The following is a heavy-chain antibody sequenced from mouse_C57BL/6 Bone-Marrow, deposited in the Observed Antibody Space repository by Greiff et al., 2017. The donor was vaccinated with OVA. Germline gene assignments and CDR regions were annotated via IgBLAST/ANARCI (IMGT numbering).Heavy chain of an antibody. V-gene: IGHV1-19*01. CDR1: GYTFTDYY. CDR3: ASPLITTVVATRYFDV. D-gene: IGHD1-1*01. J-gene: IGHJ1*03. Sequence: EVKLQESGPVLVKPGASVKMSCKASGYTFTDYYMNWVKQSHGKSLEWIGVINPYNGGTSYNQKFKGKATLTVDKSSSTAYMELNSLTSEDSAVYYCASPLITTVVATRYFDVWGTGTTVTVSS. CDR2: INPYNGGT.